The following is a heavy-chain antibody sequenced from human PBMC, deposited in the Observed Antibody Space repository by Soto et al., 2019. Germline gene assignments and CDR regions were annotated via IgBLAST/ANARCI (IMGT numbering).Heavy chain of an antibody. D-gene: IGHD3-3*01. J-gene: IGHJ4*02. V-gene: IGHV4-34*01. CDR2: INHSGST. CDR1: GGSFSGYY. CDR3: ARETPTFGVVS. Sequence: PSETLSLTCAVYGGSFSGYYWSWIRQPPGKGLEWIGEINHSGSTNYNPSLKSRVTISVDTSKNQFSLRLSSVTAADTAVYYCARETPTFGVVSWGQGTLVTVSS.